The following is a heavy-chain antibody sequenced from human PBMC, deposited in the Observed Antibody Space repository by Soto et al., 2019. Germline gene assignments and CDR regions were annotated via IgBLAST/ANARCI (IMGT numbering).Heavy chain of an antibody. Sequence: GGSLRLSCAASGFTFSSYSMNWVRQAPGKGLEWVSYISSSSSTIYYADSVKGRFTISRDNAKNSLYLQMNSLRDEDTAVYYCARVLGADSWSGYYTEGSYCYGMDVWGQRTTVTVSS. V-gene: IGHV3-48*02. D-gene: IGHD3-3*01. J-gene: IGHJ6*02. CDR2: ISSSSSTI. CDR3: ARVLGADSWSGYYTEGSYCYGMDV. CDR1: GFTFSSYS.